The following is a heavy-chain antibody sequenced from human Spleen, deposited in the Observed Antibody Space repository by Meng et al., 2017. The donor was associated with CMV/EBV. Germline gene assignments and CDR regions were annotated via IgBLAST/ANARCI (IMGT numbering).Heavy chain of an antibody. CDR3: ARLIGTTARYYYYGMDV. CDR2: IYNGGSST. Sequence: ESLKISCAASGFTFSSYAMTWVRQAPGKGLEWVSVIYNGGSSTSYADSVKGRFTISRDNSKNTLYLQMNSIRAEDKAVYYCARLIGTTARYYYYGMDVWGQGTTVTVSS. V-gene: IGHV3-23*03. D-gene: IGHD1-1*01. J-gene: IGHJ6*02. CDR1: GFTFSSYA.